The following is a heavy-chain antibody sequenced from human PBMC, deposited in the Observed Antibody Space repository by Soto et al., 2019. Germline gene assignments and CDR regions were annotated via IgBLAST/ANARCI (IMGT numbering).Heavy chain of an antibody. V-gene: IGHV1-18*01. CDR1: GYTFTSYG. D-gene: IGHD6-13*01. Sequence: VKFSCKASGYTFTSYGISWVRQAPGQGLEWMGWISAYNGNTNYAQKPQGRVTMTTDTSTSTAYMELRSLGSDDTAVYYCARASVLAAAGLSDYWGQGTLVTVSS. CDR3: ARASVLAAAGLSDY. J-gene: IGHJ4*02. CDR2: ISAYNGNT.